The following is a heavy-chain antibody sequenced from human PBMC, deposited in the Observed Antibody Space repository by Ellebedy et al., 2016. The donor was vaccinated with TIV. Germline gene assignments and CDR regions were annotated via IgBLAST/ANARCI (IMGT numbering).Heavy chain of an antibody. V-gene: IGHV1-24*01. CDR2: FDPDSTKV. Sequence: AASVKVSCKVSEYSLSDLAIHWVRQAPGQGLEWMGGFDPDSTKVIYSQRFQGRVTMTGDISRDTAYMELTSLRLEDTAVYYCASWEILAGGGHAFEMWGQGTLVTVSS. J-gene: IGHJ4*03. D-gene: IGHD3-16*01. CDR1: EYSLSDLA. CDR3: ASWEILAGGGHAFEM.